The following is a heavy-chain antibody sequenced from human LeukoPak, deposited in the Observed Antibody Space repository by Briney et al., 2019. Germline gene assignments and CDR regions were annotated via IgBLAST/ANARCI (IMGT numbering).Heavy chain of an antibody. CDR2: IYYSGST. Sequence: SETLSLTCTVSGGSISSYYWSWIRQPPGKGLEWIGYIYYSGSTNYNPSLKSRVTISVDTSKNQFPLKLSSVTAADTAVHCCARGSYYRAWNYMDVWGKGTTVTVSS. J-gene: IGHJ6*03. D-gene: IGHD1-26*01. CDR1: GGSISSYY. V-gene: IGHV4-59*01. CDR3: ARGSYYRAWNYMDV.